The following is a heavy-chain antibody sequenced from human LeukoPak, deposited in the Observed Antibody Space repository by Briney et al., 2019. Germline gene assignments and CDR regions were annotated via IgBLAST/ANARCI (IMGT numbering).Heavy chain of an antibody. J-gene: IGHJ6*02. V-gene: IGHV1-69*04. CDR3: ARISKSNYYGMDV. CDR1: VGTFSSYA. CDR2: IIPILVIA. Sequence: AAVKVSCKASVGTFSSYAISWVRHAPGQGLEWMGRIIPILVIANYAQKFQGRVTITADKSTSTAYMELSSLRSEDTAVYYCARISKSNYYGMDVWGQGTTVTVSS.